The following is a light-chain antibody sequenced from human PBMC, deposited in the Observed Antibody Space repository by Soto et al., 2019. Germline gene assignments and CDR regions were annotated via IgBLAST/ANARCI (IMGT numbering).Light chain of an antibody. V-gene: IGKV1-5*03. J-gene: IGKJ1*01. CDR2: KAS. CDR3: QQYNGYSRT. CDR1: QSISSW. Sequence: DIQMTQSPSTLSASVGDRVTITCRASQSISSWLARYQQKPGKAPKLVIYKASNLASGVPSRFSGSGSGTEFTLTISSLQPDDFATYYCQQYNGYSRTFGQGTEVEI.